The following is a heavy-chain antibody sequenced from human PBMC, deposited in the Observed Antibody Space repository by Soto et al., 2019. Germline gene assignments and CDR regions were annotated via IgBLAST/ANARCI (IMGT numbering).Heavy chain of an antibody. J-gene: IGHJ6*03. D-gene: IGHD3-16*01. CDR1: GFIFSTYA. Sequence: GGSLRLSCAASGFIFSTYAMHWVRQAPGKGLEWVAVISSDGSNKYYADSVKGRFTISRDNSKNTLNLHMNSLRAEDTTMYYCAYDLRIGATDPTSVMYYYSYNDVRGKGATVTVAS. V-gene: IGHV3-30*03. CDR3: AYDLRIGATDPTSVMYYYSYNDV. CDR2: ISSDGSNK.